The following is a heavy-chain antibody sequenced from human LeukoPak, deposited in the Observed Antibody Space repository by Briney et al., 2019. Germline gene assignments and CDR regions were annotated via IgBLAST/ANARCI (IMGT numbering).Heavy chain of an antibody. V-gene: IGHV4-4*07. J-gene: IGHJ6*03. Sequence: PSETLSLTCTVSGGSISSYYWSWIRQPAGKGLEWIGRTYTSGSTNYNPSLKSRVTMSVDTSKNQFSLKLSSVTAADTAVYYCARELPLHCSSTSCYTFRGYYYYMDVWGKGTTVTVSS. CDR3: ARELPLHCSSTSCYTFRGYYYYMDV. CDR1: GGSISSYY. CDR2: TYTSGST. D-gene: IGHD2-2*02.